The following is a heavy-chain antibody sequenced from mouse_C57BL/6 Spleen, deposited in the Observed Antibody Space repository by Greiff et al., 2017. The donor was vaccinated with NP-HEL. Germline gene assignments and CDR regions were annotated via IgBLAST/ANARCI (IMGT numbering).Heavy chain of an antibody. V-gene: IGHV1-15*01. J-gene: IGHJ2*01. CDR1: GYTFTDYE. Sequence: QLQQSGAELVRPGASVTLSCKASGYTFTDYEMHWVKQTPVHGLEWIGAIDPETGGTAYNQKFKGKAILTADKSSSTAYMELRSLTSEDSAVYYCTRPYDGYYDYWGQGTTLTVSS. D-gene: IGHD2-3*01. CDR3: TRPYDGYYDY. CDR2: IDPETGGT.